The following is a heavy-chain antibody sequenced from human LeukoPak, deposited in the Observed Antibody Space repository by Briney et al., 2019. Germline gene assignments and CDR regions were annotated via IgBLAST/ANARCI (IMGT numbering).Heavy chain of an antibody. D-gene: IGHD6-13*01. Sequence: SETLSLTCTVSGGSISSSSYYWGWIRQPPGKGLEWIGSIYYSGSTYYNPSLKCRVTISVDTSKNQFSLKLSSVTAADTAVYYCAREQQLVRDDNWFDPWGQGTLVTVSS. CDR1: GGSISSSSYY. CDR3: AREQQLVRDDNWFDP. J-gene: IGHJ5*02. CDR2: IYYSGST. V-gene: IGHV4-39*01.